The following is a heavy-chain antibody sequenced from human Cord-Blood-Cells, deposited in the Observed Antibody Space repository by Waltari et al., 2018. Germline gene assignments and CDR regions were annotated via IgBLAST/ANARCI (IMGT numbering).Heavy chain of an antibody. V-gene: IGHV3-30-3*01. CDR3: ASIRYSGSYYDY. CDR2: ISYDGSNK. J-gene: IGHJ4*02. Sequence: QVQLVESGGGVVQPGRSLRLSWAASGFTFGSYAIHWVGQAPGKGLEWVAVISYDGSNKYYADSVKGRFTISRDNSKNTLYLQMNSLRAEDTAVYYCASIRYSGSYYDYWGQGTLVTVSS. D-gene: IGHD1-26*01. CDR1: GFTFGSYA.